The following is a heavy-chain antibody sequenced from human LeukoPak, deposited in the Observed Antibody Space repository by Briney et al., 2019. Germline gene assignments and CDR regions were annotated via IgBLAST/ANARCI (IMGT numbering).Heavy chain of an antibody. V-gene: IGHV4-34*01. CDR3: ASGLYGSGSYTSNFDY. CDR1: GGSFSGYY. J-gene: IGHJ4*02. D-gene: IGHD3-10*01. Sequence: SETLSLTCAVYGGSFSGYYWSWIRQPPGKGLEWIGEINHSGSTNYNPSLKSRVTISVDTSKNQFSLKLSSVTAADTAVYYCASGLYGSGSYTSNFDYWGQGTLVTVSS. CDR2: INHSGST.